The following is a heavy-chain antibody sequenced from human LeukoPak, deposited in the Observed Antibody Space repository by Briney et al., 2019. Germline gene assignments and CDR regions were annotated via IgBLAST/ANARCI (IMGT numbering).Heavy chain of an antibody. D-gene: IGHD2-2*01. J-gene: IGHJ5*02. CDR2: ISGYNANA. V-gene: IGHV1-18*01. CDR3: ARVGRGCSSIRCYWEDWFDP. Sequence: ASVKVSCKASGYSFTNYGITWIREAPGQGPEWLGWISGYNANAHYAQNVQGRVTLTTDTSTNTAYMELRGLTSGDTAMYYCARVGRGCSSIRCYWEDWFDPWGQGTLVILSS. CDR1: GYSFTNYG.